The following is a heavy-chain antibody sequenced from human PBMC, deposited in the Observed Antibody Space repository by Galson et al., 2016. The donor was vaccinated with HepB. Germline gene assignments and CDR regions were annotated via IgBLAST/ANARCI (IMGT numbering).Heavy chain of an antibody. V-gene: IGHV3-23*01. CDR2: ISGSGGST. CDR1: RFTFSAYA. CDR3: AKGWPPHPYGRDV. J-gene: IGHJ6*02. Sequence: SLRLSCAASRFTFSAYAMSWVRQAPGKGLEWVSVISGSGGSTYYADSVKGRFTISRDNSKNTLYLQMNSLRAEDTAIYYCAKGWPPHPYGRDVWGQGTTVTVSS.